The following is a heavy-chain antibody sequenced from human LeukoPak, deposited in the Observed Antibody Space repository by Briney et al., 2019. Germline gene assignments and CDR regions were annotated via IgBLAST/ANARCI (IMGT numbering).Heavy chain of an antibody. CDR2: VSWNSGGI. V-gene: IGHV3-9*01. Sequence: PGGSLRLSCAASGFPFDEYAMYWVRQAPGKGLEWVSRVSWNSGGIGYADSVKGRFTISRDNAKNSLYLQMNSLRTEDTALYYCGKDIGRYYGSGRYYAFDIWGQGTMVTVSS. J-gene: IGHJ3*02. CDR3: GKDIGRYYGSGRYYAFDI. D-gene: IGHD3-10*01. CDR1: GFPFDEYA.